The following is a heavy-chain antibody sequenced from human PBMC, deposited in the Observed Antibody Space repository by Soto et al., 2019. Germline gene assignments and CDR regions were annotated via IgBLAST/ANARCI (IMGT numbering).Heavy chain of an antibody. CDR3: VKDRGDTAMAPFDY. CDR1: GFTFSSYA. CDR2: ISSNGGST. D-gene: IGHD5-18*01. J-gene: IGHJ4*02. V-gene: IGHV3-64D*06. Sequence: GGSLRLSCSACGFTFSSYAMHWVSPAPGKGLEYVSAISSNGGSTYYADSVKGRFTISRDNSNNTLYLQMSILIAEDTAVYYCVKDRGDTAMAPFDYLGQGTLQTVSS.